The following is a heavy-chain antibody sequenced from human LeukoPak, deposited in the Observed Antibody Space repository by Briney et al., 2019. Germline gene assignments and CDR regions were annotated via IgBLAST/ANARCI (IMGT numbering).Heavy chain of an antibody. CDR3: ARVALGSWYFDL. D-gene: IGHD2-15*01. J-gene: IGHJ2*01. CDR2: ISTYNGNT. V-gene: IGHV1-18*01. Sequence: ASVKVSCKASGYTFTTYATSWVRQAPGQGLEWMGWISTYNGNTNYAQKFQGRVTLTTDTSTSTAYMDLRSLRSDDTAVYHCARVALGSWYFDLWGRGALVTVSS. CDR1: GYTFTTYA.